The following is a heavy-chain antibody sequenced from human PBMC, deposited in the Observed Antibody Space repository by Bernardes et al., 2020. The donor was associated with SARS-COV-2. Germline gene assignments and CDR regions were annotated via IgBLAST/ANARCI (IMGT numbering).Heavy chain of an antibody. J-gene: IGHJ4*02. CDR2: FDPEDGET. CDR1: GYTLTELS. CDR3: ATEYAYYYDSSGYS. Sequence: ASVKVSCKVSGYTLTELSMHWVRQAPGKGLEWMGGFDPEDGETIYAQKFLGRVTMTEDTSTDTAYMELSSLRSEDTAVYYCATEYAYYYDSSGYSWGQGTLVTVSS. D-gene: IGHD3-22*01. V-gene: IGHV1-24*01.